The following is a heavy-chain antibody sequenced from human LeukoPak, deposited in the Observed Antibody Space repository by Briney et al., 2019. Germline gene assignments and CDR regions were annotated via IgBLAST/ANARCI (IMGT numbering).Heavy chain of an antibody. CDR2: IIPIFGTA. V-gene: IGHV1-69*06. Sequence: ASVKVSCKASGYTFTSYYMHWVRQAPGQGLEWMGGIIPIFGTANYAQKFQGRVTITADKSTSTAYMELSSLRSEDTAVYYCAGSYDYPDYFDYWGLGTLVTVSS. D-gene: IGHD3-16*01. CDR3: AGSYDYPDYFDY. CDR1: GYTFTSYY. J-gene: IGHJ4*02.